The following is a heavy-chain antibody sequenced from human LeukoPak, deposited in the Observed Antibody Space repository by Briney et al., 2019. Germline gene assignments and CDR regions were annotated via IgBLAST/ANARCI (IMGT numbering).Heavy chain of an antibody. Sequence: ASVKVSCKASGYTFTSYPLNWVRQAPGQGLEWMGWINTNTGNPTYARGFTGRFVFSLDTSVNTAYLQISSLEAEDTAVYYCARKVGPTRCYYYYMDVWGKGTTVTVSS. V-gene: IGHV7-4-1*02. D-gene: IGHD1-26*01. CDR3: ARKVGPTRCYYYYMDV. CDR1: GYTFTSYP. CDR2: INTNTGNP. J-gene: IGHJ6*03.